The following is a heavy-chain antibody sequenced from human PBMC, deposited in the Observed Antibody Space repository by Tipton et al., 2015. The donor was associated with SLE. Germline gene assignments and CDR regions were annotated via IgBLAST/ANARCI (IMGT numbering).Heavy chain of an antibody. V-gene: IGHV6-1*01. CDR3: ARALNWNYPFDS. D-gene: IGHD1-7*01. CDR1: GDSVSANGAA. J-gene: IGHJ4*02. CDR2: SYYWSKSSN. Sequence: VKPSQTLSLTCAISGDSVSANGAAWNWIRQSPSRGLEWLGRSYYWSKSSNDYAISVKGRITINPDTSKNQVSLNMNFVTAADTAVYFCARALNWNYPFDSWGQGALVTVSS.